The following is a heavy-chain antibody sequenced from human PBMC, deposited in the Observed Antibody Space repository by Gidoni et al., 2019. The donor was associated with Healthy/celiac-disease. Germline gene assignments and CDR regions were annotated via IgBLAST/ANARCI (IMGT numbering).Heavy chain of an antibody. J-gene: IGHJ4*02. CDR3: AKAGYSGWYYFDY. V-gene: IGHV3-23*01. D-gene: IGHD6-19*01. CDR1: GFPCSSYA. CDR2: ISGSGGST. Sequence: EVQLLESGGGLVQPGGSLRLSCAASGFPCSSYAMSWVRQAPGKGLGWVSAISGSGGSTYYADSVKGRFTISRDNSKNTLYLQMNSLRAEDTAVYYCAKAGYSGWYYFDYWGQGTLVTVSS.